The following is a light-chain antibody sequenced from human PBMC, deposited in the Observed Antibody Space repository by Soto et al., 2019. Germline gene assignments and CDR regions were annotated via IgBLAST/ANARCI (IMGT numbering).Light chain of an antibody. CDR2: GAS. Sequence: PATLSVTPGVRAGLSRRASQRVSSNLAWYKQKTGQHHSPLIYGASTKAAGIPDRFSGSGSGTEFPLTISRLQTEDFAVNYCQQYNDWHRTFGRGTKGDI. CDR1: QRVSSN. CDR3: QQYNDWHRT. V-gene: IGKV3-15*01. J-gene: IGKJ1*01.